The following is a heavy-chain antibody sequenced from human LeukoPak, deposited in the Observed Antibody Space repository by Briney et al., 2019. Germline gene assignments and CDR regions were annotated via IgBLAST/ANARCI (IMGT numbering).Heavy chain of an antibody. V-gene: IGHV3-21*01. D-gene: IGHD4-17*01. Sequence: GGSLRLSCAASGFTFSSYSMNWVRQAPGKGLEWVSSISSSSSYIYYADSVKGRFTISRDNAKNSLYLQMNSLRAEDTAVYYCARDRFTVTRFHYYGMDVWGQGTTVTVSS. CDR3: ARDRFTVTRFHYYGMDV. J-gene: IGHJ6*02. CDR2: ISSSSSYI. CDR1: GFTFSSYS.